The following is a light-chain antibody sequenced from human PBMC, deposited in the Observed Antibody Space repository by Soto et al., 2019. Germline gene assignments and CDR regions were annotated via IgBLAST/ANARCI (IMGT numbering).Light chain of an antibody. CDR2: TTS. CDR3: QQSYSTTT. V-gene: IGKV1-39*01. Sequence: DIQMTQSPSSLSASVGDRVTITCRASQGISSYLNWYQQKPGKAPKLLIYTTSSLQSGVPSRFSGSGSGTDFTLTISSLQPEDFATYYCQQSYSTTTFDGGTKVEIK. J-gene: IGKJ4*01. CDR1: QGISSY.